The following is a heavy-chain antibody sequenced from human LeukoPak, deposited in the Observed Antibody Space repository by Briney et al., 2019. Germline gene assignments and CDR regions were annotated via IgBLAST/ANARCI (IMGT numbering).Heavy chain of an antibody. CDR2: IYKNNNT. J-gene: IGHJ4*02. Sequence: PGGSLRLSCAASGFTVSGNYMTWVRQAPGEGLDWVSVIYKNNNTYHADSVRGRFTISRDNSRNTVYLQMNSLRAEDTAVYYCARGWSGYDYWGQGTMHTVSS. V-gene: IGHV3-53*01. D-gene: IGHD3-10*01. CDR3: ARGWSGYDY. CDR1: GFTVSGNY.